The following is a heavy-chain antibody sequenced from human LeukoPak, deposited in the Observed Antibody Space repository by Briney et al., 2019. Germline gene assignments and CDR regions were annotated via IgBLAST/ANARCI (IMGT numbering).Heavy chain of an antibody. V-gene: IGHV3-21*01. CDR3: AREGFVGYDFWSGYYTPGWFDP. CDR1: GFTFSSYS. D-gene: IGHD3-3*01. J-gene: IGHJ5*02. Sequence: AGGSLRLSCAASGFTFSSYSMNWVRQAPGKGLEWVSSISSSSYIYYADSVKGRFTISRDNAKNSLYLQMNSLRAEDTAVYYCAREGFVGYDFWSGYYTPGWFDPWGQGTLVTVSS. CDR2: ISSSSYI.